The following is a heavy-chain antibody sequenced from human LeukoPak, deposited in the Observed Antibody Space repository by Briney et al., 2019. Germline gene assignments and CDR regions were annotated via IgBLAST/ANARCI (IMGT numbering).Heavy chain of an antibody. D-gene: IGHD3-3*01. CDR3: ARFHGGRDFWWWDY. Sequence: SETLSLTCTVSGASVSSGSYYWTWIRQPPGKGLEWIGEINHSGSTNYNPSLKSRVTISVDTSKNQFSLKLSSVTAADTAVYYCARFHGGRDFWWWDYWGQGTLVTVSS. V-gene: IGHV4-61*01. J-gene: IGHJ4*02. CDR2: INHSGST. CDR1: GASVSSGSYY.